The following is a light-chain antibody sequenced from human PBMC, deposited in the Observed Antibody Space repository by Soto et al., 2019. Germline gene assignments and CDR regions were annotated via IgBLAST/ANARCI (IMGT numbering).Light chain of an antibody. CDR3: SSYTSSSTYV. CDR1: SSDVGGYDY. CDR2: DVS. Sequence: LTQPASVSGSPGQSIAISCTGTSSDVGGYDYVSWYQQHPGKAPKLMIYDVSNRPSGVSNRFSGSKSDNTASLTISGLQAEDEADYYCSSYTSSSTYVFGTGTKVTV. J-gene: IGLJ1*01. V-gene: IGLV2-14*01.